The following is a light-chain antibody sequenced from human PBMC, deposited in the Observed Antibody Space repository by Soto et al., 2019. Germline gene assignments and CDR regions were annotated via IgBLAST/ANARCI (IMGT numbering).Light chain of an antibody. CDR2: DVT. CDR3: CSYAGSYTWV. CDR1: NSDVGAYKF. J-gene: IGLJ1*01. Sequence: QSALTQPCSVSVSPGQSVTISCTGSNSDVGAYKFVSWLQHNPGEAPKVMIYDVTQRPSGVPDRFSGTKSGNTVSLTISGLQAEDEADYYCCSYAGSYTWVFGSGTKVTVL. V-gene: IGLV2-11*01.